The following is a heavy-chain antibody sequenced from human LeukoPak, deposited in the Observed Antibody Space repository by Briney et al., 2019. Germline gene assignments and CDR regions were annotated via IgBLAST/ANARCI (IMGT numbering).Heavy chain of an antibody. V-gene: IGHV4-31*03. CDR3: ARFWSGYYTWFDP. CDR2: IYYSGST. J-gene: IGHJ5*02. Sequence: SETLSLTCTVSGGSVSSGGYYWSWIRQHPGKGLEWIGYIYYSGSTYYNPSLKSRVTISVDTSKNQFSLKLSSVTAADTAVYYCARFWSGYYTWFDPWGQGTLVTVSS. D-gene: IGHD3-3*01. CDR1: GGSVSSGGYY.